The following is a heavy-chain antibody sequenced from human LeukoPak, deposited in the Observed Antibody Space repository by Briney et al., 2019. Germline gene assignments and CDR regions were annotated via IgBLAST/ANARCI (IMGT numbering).Heavy chain of an antibody. Sequence: PSETLSLTCAVSGGSFSGYYWTWIRQSPGKGLEWIGEIDHSETINYNPSLKSRVTISVDTSKNQFSLKLSSVTAADTAVYYCARDPGYSSSRYFDYWGQGTLVTVSS. CDR2: IDHSETI. V-gene: IGHV4-34*09. CDR1: GGSFSGYY. J-gene: IGHJ4*02. CDR3: ARDPGYSSSRYFDY. D-gene: IGHD6-6*01.